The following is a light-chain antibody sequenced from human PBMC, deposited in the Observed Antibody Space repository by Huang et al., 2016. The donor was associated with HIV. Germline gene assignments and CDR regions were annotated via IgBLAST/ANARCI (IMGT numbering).Light chain of an antibody. V-gene: IGKV3-20*01. CDR3: QQYGTSRIFT. CDR1: QSVSSRY. J-gene: IGKJ3*01. Sequence: EIVLTQSPGTLSLSPGGRATLSCRASQSVSSRYLAWYQQKPGQAPRLLIYGASYRATGIPDRCSGSGSGTDFTRTISRLEPEDLAVYYCQQYGTSRIFTFGPGTRVDIK. CDR2: GAS.